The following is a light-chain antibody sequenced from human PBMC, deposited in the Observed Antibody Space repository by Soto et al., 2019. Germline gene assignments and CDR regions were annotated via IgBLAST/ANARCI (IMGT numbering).Light chain of an antibody. Sequence: ETVMTQSPATLSVSPGERATLSCRASQSVSANLAWYQQRPGQTPRLLIYGASTRAAGIPARFSGSGSGTEFTLTISRLQPEDFAVYYCHQYNNWPLTFGGGTKVEIK. CDR1: QSVSAN. V-gene: IGKV3-15*01. J-gene: IGKJ4*01. CDR3: HQYNNWPLT. CDR2: GAS.